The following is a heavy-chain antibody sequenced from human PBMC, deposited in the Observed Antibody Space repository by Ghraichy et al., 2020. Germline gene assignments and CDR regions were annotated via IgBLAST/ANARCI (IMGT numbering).Heavy chain of an antibody. CDR1: GGSFSGYY. Sequence: ESLNISCAVYGGSFSGYYWSWIRQPPGKGLEWIGEINHSGSTNYNPSLKSRVTISVDTSKNQLSLKLSSVTAADTAVYYCAKAYCSGGSCYHDYWGQGTLVTVSS. CDR3: AKAYCSGGSCYHDY. CDR2: INHSGST. D-gene: IGHD2-15*01. J-gene: IGHJ4*02. V-gene: IGHV4-34*01.